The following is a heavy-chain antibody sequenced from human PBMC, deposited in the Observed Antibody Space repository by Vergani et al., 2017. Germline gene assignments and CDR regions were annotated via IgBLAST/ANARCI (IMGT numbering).Heavy chain of an antibody. J-gene: IGHJ4*02. Sequence: EVELVQSGPEMRKPGESLKISCKGSEYSFGNYWIGWVRQTPGKGLEWMGIIYPADSDTRYSPSFQGQVTISADKSISTAFLQCDSLKASDTALYYCARHTTYTDSWGQGTLVTVSS. D-gene: IGHD1-1*01. V-gene: IGHV5-51*01. CDR3: ARHTTYTDS. CDR1: EYSFGNYW. CDR2: IYPADSDT.